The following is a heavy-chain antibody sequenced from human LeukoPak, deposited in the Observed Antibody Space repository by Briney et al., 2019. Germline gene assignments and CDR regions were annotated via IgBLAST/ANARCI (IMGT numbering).Heavy chain of an antibody. Sequence: PGGSLRLSCGVSGFNFSTYSMNGVRQAPGGGREWRSYISSTSNPIYYADSVKGRFTVFRDNAQNSLYLQMDSLRAEDTALYSCARDIFFAELRYFDCSPSDLGGEGTMVAVYS. V-gene: IGHV3-48*01. CDR2: ISSTSNPI. D-gene: IGHD3-9*01. J-gene: IGHJ3*01. CDR1: GFNFSTYS. CDR3: ARDIFFAELRYFDCSPSDL.